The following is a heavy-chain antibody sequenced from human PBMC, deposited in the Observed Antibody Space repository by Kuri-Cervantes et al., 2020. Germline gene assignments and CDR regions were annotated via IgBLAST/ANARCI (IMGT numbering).Heavy chain of an antibody. CDR1: GYTFSDYY. V-gene: IGHV1-2*02. CDR3: ASPLDRSGTYFFYGLDV. Sequence: ASVKVSCKASGYTFSDYYMYWIRQAPGQGLEWMGWINPNSGGTNYAQKFQGRVTMTWDTSISTAYMELRRLRSDDTAVSYCASPLDRSGTYFFYGLDVWGQGTTVTVSS. D-gene: IGHD1-26*01. J-gene: IGHJ6*02. CDR2: INPNSGGT.